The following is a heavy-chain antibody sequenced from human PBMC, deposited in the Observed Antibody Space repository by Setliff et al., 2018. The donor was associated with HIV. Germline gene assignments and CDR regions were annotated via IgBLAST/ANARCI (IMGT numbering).Heavy chain of an antibody. CDR1: GGSFSGYS. D-gene: IGHD3-9*01. Sequence: SETLSLTCAVYGGSFSGYSWIWIRQPPGKGLEWIGEINHSGSANYNPSLKSRVTISLDTSRNQFSLKLTSMTAADTSVYYCARRESYYGILTGPAFDAFDIWGQGTMVTVSS. CDR2: INHSGSA. V-gene: IGHV4-34*01. CDR3: ARRESYYGILTGPAFDAFDI. J-gene: IGHJ3*02.